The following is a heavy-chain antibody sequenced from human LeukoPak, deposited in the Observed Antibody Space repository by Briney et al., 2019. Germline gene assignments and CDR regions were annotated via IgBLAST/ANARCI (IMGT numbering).Heavy chain of an antibody. D-gene: IGHD2-2*02. Sequence: SETLSLTCTVSAGSVSSSAYYWGWIRQPPGKGLEWIGSIYYSGNTYYNPSLKSRVTISIDTSRNQFSLKLSSVTAADTAVYYCARRRSTYCSSTGCYRVYDYWGQGTLVTVSS. CDR3: ARRRSTYCSSTGCYRVYDY. CDR1: AGSVSSSAYY. CDR2: IYYSGNT. J-gene: IGHJ4*02. V-gene: IGHV4-39*01.